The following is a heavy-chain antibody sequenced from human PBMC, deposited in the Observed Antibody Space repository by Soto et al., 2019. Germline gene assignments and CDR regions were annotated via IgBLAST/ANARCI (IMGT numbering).Heavy chain of an antibody. CDR3: AREDNRVYYYGMDV. CDR2: INSDGSST. Sequence: PGGSLRLSCAASGFTFSSYWMHWVRQAPGKGLVWVSRINSDGSSTSYADSVKGRFTISRDNAKNTLYLQMNSLRAEDTAVYYCAREDNRVYYYGMDVWGQGTTVTVSS. CDR1: GFTFSSYW. J-gene: IGHJ6*02. V-gene: IGHV3-74*01.